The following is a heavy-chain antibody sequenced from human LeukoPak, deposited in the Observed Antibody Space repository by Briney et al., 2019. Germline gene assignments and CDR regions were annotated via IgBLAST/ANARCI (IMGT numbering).Heavy chain of an antibody. CDR3: AKEGTYYDFWSGYYTRGYYFDY. J-gene: IGHJ4*02. CDR2: IWYDGSNK. Sequence: GRSLRLSCAASGFTFSSYGTHWVRQAPGKGLEWVAVIWYDGSNKYYADSVKGRFTISRDNSKNTLYLQMNSLRAEDTAVYYCAKEGTYYDFWSGYYTRGYYFDYWGQGTLVTVSS. V-gene: IGHV3-33*06. D-gene: IGHD3-3*01. CDR1: GFTFSSYG.